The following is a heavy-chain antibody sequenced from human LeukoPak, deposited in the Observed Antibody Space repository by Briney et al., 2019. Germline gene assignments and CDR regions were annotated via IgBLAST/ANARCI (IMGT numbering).Heavy chain of an antibody. CDR1: GYTFTSYG. CDR2: ISPYNGNT. CDR3: ARDLDPYSNSWYAY. D-gene: IGHD6-13*01. V-gene: IGHV1-18*01. Sequence: ASVKVSCKASGYTFTSYGISWVRQAPGQGLEWMGWISPYNGNTDYAQKLQGRVTMATDTSTSTAYMELRSLRSDDTAVYYCARDLDPYSNSWYAYWGQGTLVTVPS. J-gene: IGHJ4*02.